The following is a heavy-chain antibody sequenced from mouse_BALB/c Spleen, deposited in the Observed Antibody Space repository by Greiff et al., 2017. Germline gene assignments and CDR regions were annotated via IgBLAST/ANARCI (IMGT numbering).Heavy chain of an antibody. V-gene: IGHV4-1*02. CDR1: GFDFSRYW. CDR3: AREVNLAYYYAMDY. Sequence: EVQLQESGGGLVQPGGSLKLSCAASGFDFSRYWMSWVRQAPGKGLEWIGEINPDSSTINYTPSLKDKFIISRDNAKNTLYLQMSKVRSEDTALYYCAREVNLAYYYAMDYWGQGTSVTVSS. CDR2: INPDSSTI. J-gene: IGHJ4*01.